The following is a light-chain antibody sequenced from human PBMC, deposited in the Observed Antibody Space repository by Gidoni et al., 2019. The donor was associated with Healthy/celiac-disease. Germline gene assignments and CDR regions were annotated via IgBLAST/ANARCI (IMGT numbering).Light chain of an antibody. J-gene: IGKJ1*01. CDR1: QSISSY. CDR3: QQSYSTPQT. CDR2: AAS. Sequence: DIQMTQSPSSLSASVGDRVTITCRASQSISSYLNWYQQKPGKAPKLLIYAASSLQSGVPSRFSGIGSGTAFTLTISSLQPEDFATYYCQQSYSTPQTFGQGTKVEIQ. V-gene: IGKV1-39*01.